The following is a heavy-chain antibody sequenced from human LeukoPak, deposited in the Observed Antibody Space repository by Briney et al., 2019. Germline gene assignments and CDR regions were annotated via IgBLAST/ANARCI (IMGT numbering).Heavy chain of an antibody. D-gene: IGHD6-6*01. Sequence: GRSLRLSCAASGFTFSSYGMHWVRQAPGKGLEWVAVIWYDGSNKYYADSVKGRFTISRDNSKNTLYLQMNSLRAEDTAVYYCAREHGGYSSSGNTDYWGQGTLVTVSS. CDR3: AREHGGYSSSGNTDY. CDR1: GFTFSSYG. CDR2: IWYDGSNK. J-gene: IGHJ4*02. V-gene: IGHV3-33*01.